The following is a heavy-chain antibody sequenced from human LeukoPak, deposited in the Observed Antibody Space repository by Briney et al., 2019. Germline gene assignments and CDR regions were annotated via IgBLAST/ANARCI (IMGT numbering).Heavy chain of an antibody. Sequence: GGSLRLSCAASGFTFSSYAMSWVRQAPGKGLEWVSSISSSSSYIYYADSVKGRFTISRDNAKNSLYLQMNSLRAEDTAVYYCARDEELGGYFDYWGQGTLVTVSS. J-gene: IGHJ4*02. CDR2: ISSSSSYI. D-gene: IGHD1-26*01. V-gene: IGHV3-21*01. CDR3: ARDEELGGYFDY. CDR1: GFTFSSYA.